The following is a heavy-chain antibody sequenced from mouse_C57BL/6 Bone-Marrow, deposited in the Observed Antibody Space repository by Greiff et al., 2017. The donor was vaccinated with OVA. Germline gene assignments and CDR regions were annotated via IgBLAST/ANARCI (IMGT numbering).Heavy chain of an antibody. CDR2: INPNNGGT. J-gene: IGHJ2*01. CDR3: ARGITTVVAEDYFDY. Sequence: VQLQQSGPEMVKPGASVKMSCKASGYTFTDYNMHWVKQSHGKSLEWIGYINPNNGGTSYNQKFKGKATLTVNKSSSTAYMELRSLTSEDSAVYYCARGITTVVAEDYFDYWGQGTTLTVSS. V-gene: IGHV1-22*01. CDR1: GYTFTDYN. D-gene: IGHD1-1*01.